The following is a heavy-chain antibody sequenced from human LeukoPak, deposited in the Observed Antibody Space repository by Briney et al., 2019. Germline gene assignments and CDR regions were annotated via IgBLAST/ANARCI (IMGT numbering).Heavy chain of an antibody. Sequence: GGSLRLSCAASGFTFSSYDMHWVRQAPGKGLEWVAVISYDGSNKYYADSVKGRFTSSRNNSKNTLYLQMNSLRAEDTAVYYGASHYYGSGSKNWFGPWGQGTLVTVSS. CDR1: GFTFSSYD. J-gene: IGHJ5*02. CDR3: ASHYYGSGSKNWFGP. D-gene: IGHD3-10*01. V-gene: IGHV3-30*03. CDR2: ISYDGSNK.